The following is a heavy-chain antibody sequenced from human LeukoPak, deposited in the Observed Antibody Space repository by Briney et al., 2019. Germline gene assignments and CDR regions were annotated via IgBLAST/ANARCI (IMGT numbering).Heavy chain of an antibody. D-gene: IGHD3-10*01. Sequence: GESLRISCKGSGYSFTSYWISWVRQTPGKGLEWMGRIDPSDSYTNYSPSFQGHVTISADKSISTAYLQWSSLKASDTAMYYCARQVTMVRGVIGFDPWGQGTLVTVSS. V-gene: IGHV5-10-1*01. J-gene: IGHJ5*02. CDR3: ARQVTMVRGVIGFDP. CDR2: IDPSDSYT. CDR1: GYSFTSYW.